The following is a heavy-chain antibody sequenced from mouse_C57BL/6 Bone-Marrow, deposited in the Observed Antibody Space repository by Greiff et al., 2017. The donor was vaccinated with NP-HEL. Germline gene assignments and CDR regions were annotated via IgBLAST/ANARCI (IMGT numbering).Heavy chain of an antibody. J-gene: IGHJ4*01. V-gene: IGHV5-15*01. D-gene: IGHD2-3*01. Sequence: EVQGVESGGGLVQPGGSLKLSCAASGFTFSDYGMAWVRQAPRKGPEWVAFISNLAYSIYYADTVTGRLTISRENAKNTLYLEMSSLRSEDTAMYYCARQDGYYVRYYAMDYWGQGTSVTVSS. CDR1: GFTFSDYG. CDR3: ARQDGYYVRYYAMDY. CDR2: ISNLAYSI.